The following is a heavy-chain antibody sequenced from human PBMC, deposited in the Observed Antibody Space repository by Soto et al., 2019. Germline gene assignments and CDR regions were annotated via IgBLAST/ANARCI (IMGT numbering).Heavy chain of an antibody. Sequence: WASVKVSCKASGGTFSSYAISWVRQAPGQGLEWMGGIIPIFGTANYAQKFQGRVTITADESTSTAYMELSSLRSEDTAVYYCARFGTNITIFGVAYYFDYWGQGTLVTVSS. V-gene: IGHV1-69*13. CDR1: GGTFSSYA. D-gene: IGHD3-3*01. CDR2: IIPIFGTA. CDR3: ARFGTNITIFGVAYYFDY. J-gene: IGHJ4*02.